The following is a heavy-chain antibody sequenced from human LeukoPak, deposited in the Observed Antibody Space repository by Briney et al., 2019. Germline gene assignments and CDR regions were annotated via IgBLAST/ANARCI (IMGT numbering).Heavy chain of an antibody. V-gene: IGHV3-30-3*01. J-gene: IGHJ4*02. D-gene: IGHD2-2*01. CDR3: ARDPYDCSSTSCPPRY. CDR1: GFTFSSFA. CDR2: ISYDGTFK. Sequence: GGSLRLSCAASGFTFSSFAVHWVRQAPGKGLHWVALISYDGTFKYYADSVRGRFTISRDNSKNTLYLQMNSLRAEDTAVYYCARDPYDCSSTSCPPRYWGQGTLVTVSS.